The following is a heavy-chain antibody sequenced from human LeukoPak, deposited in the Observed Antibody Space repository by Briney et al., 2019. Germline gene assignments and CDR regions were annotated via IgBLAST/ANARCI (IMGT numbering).Heavy chain of an antibody. CDR3: ARQRWLQSDYYYYGMDV. Sequence: GESLKIFCKGSGYSFTSYWIGWVRQMPGKGLEWMGIIYPGDSDTRYSPSFQGQVTISADKSISTAYLQWSSLKASDTAMYYCARQRWLQSDYYYYGMDVWGQGTTVTVSS. J-gene: IGHJ6*02. V-gene: IGHV5-51*01. D-gene: IGHD5-24*01. CDR1: GYSFTSYW. CDR2: IYPGDSDT.